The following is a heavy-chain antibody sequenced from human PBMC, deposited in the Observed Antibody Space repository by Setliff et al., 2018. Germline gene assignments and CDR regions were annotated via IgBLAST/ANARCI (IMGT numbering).Heavy chain of an antibody. D-gene: IGHD6-19*01. CDR1: GVSVNSLTW. CDR2: IYHDGNT. Sequence: SETLSLTCAVSGVSVNSLTWWSWVRQSPGKGLEWIGHIYHDGNTKSYPSVHFNQSLKSRVTMSVDKSKNHFSLKLPSVTAADTAVYYCARPSGTGWPSPSYYFDYWGQGTQVTVSS. J-gene: IGHJ4*02. CDR3: ARPSGTGWPSPSYYFDY. V-gene: IGHV4-4*02.